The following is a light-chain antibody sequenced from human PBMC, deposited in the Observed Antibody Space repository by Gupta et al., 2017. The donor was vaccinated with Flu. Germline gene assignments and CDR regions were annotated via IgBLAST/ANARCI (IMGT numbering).Light chain of an antibody. CDR3: MQALQTPRT. CDR1: QSLLHSNGYNY. V-gene: IGKV2-28*01. J-gene: IGKJ4*01. CDR2: LGS. Sequence: VTPGQPASIACRSNQSLLHSNGYNYLDWYLQKPGQSPQLLIYLGSNRASGVPDRFSGSGSGTDFTLKISRVEAEDVGVYYCMQALQTPRTFGGGTKVEIK.